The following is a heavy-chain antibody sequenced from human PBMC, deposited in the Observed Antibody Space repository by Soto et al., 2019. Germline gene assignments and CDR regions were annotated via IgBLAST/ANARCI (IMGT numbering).Heavy chain of an antibody. V-gene: IGHV3-30*18. J-gene: IGHJ6*02. CDR1: GSTFSSYG. CDR2: KSYDGSNK. CDR3: AKGFFAMVRGVIEFYYGMDV. D-gene: IGHD3-10*01. Sequence: GGSLRLSCAASGSTFSSYGMHWVRQAPGKGLEWVAVKSYDGSNKYYADSVKGRFTISRDNSKNTLYLQMNSLRAEDTAVYYCAKGFFAMVRGVIEFYYGMDVWGQGTTVTVSS.